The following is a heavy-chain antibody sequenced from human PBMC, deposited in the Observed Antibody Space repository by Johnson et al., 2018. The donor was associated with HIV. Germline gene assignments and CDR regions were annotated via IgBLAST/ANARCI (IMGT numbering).Heavy chain of an antibody. CDR2: ISYDGSNK. V-gene: IGHV3-30*03. CDR1: GFTFSSYG. Sequence: QVQLVESGGGLVQPGGSLRLSCAASGFTFSSYGMHWVRQAPGKGLEWVAVISYDGSNKYYADSVKGRFTISRDNSKTTLYPQMNSPRAEDTAVYYCARDASGYEEWAFDIWGQGTMVTVSS. J-gene: IGHJ3*02. D-gene: IGHD5-12*01. CDR3: ARDASGYEEWAFDI.